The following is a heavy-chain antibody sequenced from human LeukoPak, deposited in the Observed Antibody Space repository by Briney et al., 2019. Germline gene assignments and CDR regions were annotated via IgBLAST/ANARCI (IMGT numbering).Heavy chain of an antibody. Sequence: GGSLRLSCAASGFTFSSYAMGWVRQAPGKGLEWVSGISGSGGSTYYADSVKGRFTISRDNSKNTLYLQMKSLRAEDTAVYYCAKQDGYSYGSVDYWGQGTLVTVSS. CDR1: GFTFSSYA. CDR3: AKQDGYSYGSVDY. CDR2: ISGSGGST. V-gene: IGHV3-23*01. J-gene: IGHJ4*02. D-gene: IGHD5-18*01.